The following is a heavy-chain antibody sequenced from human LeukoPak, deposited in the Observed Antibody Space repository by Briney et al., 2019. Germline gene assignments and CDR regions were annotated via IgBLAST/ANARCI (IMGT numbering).Heavy chain of an antibody. Sequence: PGGSLRLSCAASGFTFSIYAMSWVRQAPGKGLEWVSGISGSGGSTFYADSVKGRFTISRENPKNTLSLQMNSLRADDTAVYYCAKFHPAVPARTFEYWGEGNLGSVSS. CDR1: GFTFSIYA. CDR3: AKFHPAVPARTFEY. V-gene: IGHV3-23*01. CDR2: ISGSGGST. D-gene: IGHD6-19*01. J-gene: IGHJ4*02.